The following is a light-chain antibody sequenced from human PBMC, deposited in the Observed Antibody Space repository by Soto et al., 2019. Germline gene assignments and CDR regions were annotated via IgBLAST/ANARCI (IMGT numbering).Light chain of an antibody. J-gene: IGLJ3*02. V-gene: IGLV2-14*01. CDR3: SSYTSSSTWV. Sequence: QSVLTQPASVSGSPGQSITISCTGTSSDVGGYNYVSWYQQHPGKAPKLMIYEVSNRPSGVSNRFSGSKSGNTASLIISGLQAEDEDDYYCSSYTSSSTWVFGGGTELTVL. CDR1: SSDVGGYNY. CDR2: EVS.